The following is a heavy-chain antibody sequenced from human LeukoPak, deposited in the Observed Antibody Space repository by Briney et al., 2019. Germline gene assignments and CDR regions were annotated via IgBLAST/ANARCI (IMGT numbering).Heavy chain of an antibody. J-gene: IGHJ4*02. D-gene: IGHD3-22*01. CDR1: GGSISSGDYY. Sequence: SQTLSLTCTVSGGSISSGDYYWSWIRQHPGKGLERIGYIYYSGTTYYNPSLKSRLTISLDTSKNHFSLKLSSVTAADTAVYYCATGSQWLPYPRYYFDYWGQGTLVTVSS. V-gene: IGHV4-31*03. CDR2: IYYSGTT. CDR3: ATGSQWLPYPRYYFDY.